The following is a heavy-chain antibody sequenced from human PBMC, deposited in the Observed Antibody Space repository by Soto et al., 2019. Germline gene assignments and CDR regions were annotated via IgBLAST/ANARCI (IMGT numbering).Heavy chain of an antibody. D-gene: IGHD2-8*02. Sequence: GSLRLSFAASWYTFSAFWMIWVRQAPVKGLEWVANVRPDGSDKYYVDSVKGRFTISRDNAKDSLYLQMISLRAEDTAVYYCATEKYWSFDNWGQGALVTVSS. CDR1: WYTFSAFW. J-gene: IGHJ4*02. CDR2: VRPDGSDK. V-gene: IGHV3-7*01. CDR3: ATEKYWSFDN.